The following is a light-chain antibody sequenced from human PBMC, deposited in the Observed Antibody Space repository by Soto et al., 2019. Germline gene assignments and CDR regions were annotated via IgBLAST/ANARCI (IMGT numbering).Light chain of an antibody. CDR2: GAS. Sequence: EIVLTQSPGTLSLSPGERATLSCRASQSVSSSFLAWYQQKVGQAPRLPIYGASSRATGIPDRFSGSGSGTDFTLTISRLEPEDFAVYYCQQYGSSPLTFGGGTKVDIK. J-gene: IGKJ4*01. V-gene: IGKV3-20*01. CDR1: QSVSSSF. CDR3: QQYGSSPLT.